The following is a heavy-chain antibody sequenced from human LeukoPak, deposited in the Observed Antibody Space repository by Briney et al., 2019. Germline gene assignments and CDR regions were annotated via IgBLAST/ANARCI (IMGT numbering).Heavy chain of an antibody. J-gene: IGHJ4*02. CDR2: INHSGST. Sequence: SETLSLTCAVSGGSLSGYYWTWIRQPPGKGLEWIGEINHSGSTNYNPSLKSRVTISVDKSKNQFSLKLSSVTAADTAVYYCARDGGAVAGGIDYWGQGTLVTVSS. V-gene: IGHV4-34*01. CDR3: ARDGGAVAGGIDY. D-gene: IGHD6-19*01. CDR1: GGSLSGYY.